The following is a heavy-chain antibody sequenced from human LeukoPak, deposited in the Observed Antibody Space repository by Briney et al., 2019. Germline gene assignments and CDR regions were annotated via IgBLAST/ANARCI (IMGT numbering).Heavy chain of an antibody. V-gene: IGHV4-34*01. D-gene: IGHD6-13*01. CDR1: GGSFSGYY. CDR2: INQSGST. Sequence: SETLSLTCAVYGGSFSGYYWSWIRQPPGKGLEWIGEINQSGSTNYNPSLKSRVTISVDTSKNQFSLKLSSVTAADTAVYYCARGRIAAAGTVPNYFDYWGQGTLVTVSS. CDR3: ARGRIAAAGTVPNYFDY. J-gene: IGHJ4*02.